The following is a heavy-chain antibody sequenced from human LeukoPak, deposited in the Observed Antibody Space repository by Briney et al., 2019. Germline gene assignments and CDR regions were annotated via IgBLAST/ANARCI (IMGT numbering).Heavy chain of an antibody. CDR1: GGSISSYY. V-gene: IGHV4-59*01. CDR3: PRVRGGYYGSGSYEYYLDY. D-gene: IGHD3-10*01. Sequence: SETLSLTCTVSGGSISSYYWSWIRQPPGKGLEWIGYIFYSGSTNYNPSLKSRVTISVDTPKNQLSLKLSTVTAADPALYYCPRVRGGYYGSGSYEYYLDYWGQGTLVTVSS. CDR2: IFYSGST. J-gene: IGHJ4*02.